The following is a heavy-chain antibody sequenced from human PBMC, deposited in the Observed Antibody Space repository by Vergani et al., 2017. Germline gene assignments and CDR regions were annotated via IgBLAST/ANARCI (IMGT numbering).Heavy chain of an antibody. V-gene: IGHV3-9*01. D-gene: IGHD1-7*01. CDR1: GITFWKFG. CDR2: ISWNSGAV. Sequence: EVDLVESGGGLAQPGGSLRLSCEASGITFWKFGMHWVRQGPGKGLEWVSGISWNSGAVDYADSVRGRFTISRDNAKNSLFLEMNSLRFEDTAVYYCAKSNWNYLLYNWFDPWGQGTLVTVSS. CDR3: AKSNWNYLLYNWFDP. J-gene: IGHJ5*02.